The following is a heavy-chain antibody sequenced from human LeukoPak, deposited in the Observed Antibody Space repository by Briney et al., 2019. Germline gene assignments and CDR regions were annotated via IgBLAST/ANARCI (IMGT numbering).Heavy chain of an antibody. CDR3: ARDDGAGGPFDY. CDR1: GFTVSSNY. CDR2: IYSGGST. V-gene: IGHV3-66*01. J-gene: IGHJ4*02. D-gene: IGHD3-10*01. Sequence: GGPLRLSCAVSGFTVSSNYMNWVRQAPGKGLEWVSIIYSGGSTYYADSVKGRFSISRDNPKNTLYLQMNSLRAEDTAVYYCARDDGAGGPFDYWGQGTLVSVSS.